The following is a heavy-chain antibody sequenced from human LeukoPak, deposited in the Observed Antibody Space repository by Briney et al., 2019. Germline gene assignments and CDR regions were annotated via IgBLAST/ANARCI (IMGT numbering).Heavy chain of an antibody. CDR1: GGSISSYY. CDR2: IYYSGST. V-gene: IGHV4-59*01. CDR3: ARTSSSSFDY. Sequence: SETLSFTCTVSGGSISSYYWSWIRQPPGKGLEWIGYIYYSGSTNYNPSLKSRVTISVDTSKNQFSLKLSSVTAADTAVYYCARTSSSSFDYWGQGTLVTVSS. D-gene: IGHD6-6*01. J-gene: IGHJ4*02.